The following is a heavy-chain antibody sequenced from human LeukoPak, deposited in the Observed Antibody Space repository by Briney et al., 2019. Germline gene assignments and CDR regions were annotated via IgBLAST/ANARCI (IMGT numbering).Heavy chain of an antibody. V-gene: IGHV3-30*18. CDR2: ISYDGSNK. CDR1: GFTFGSYG. CDR3: AKDSSPGGMDV. Sequence: GRSLRLSCAASGFTFGSYGMHWVRQAPGKGLEWVAVISYDGSNKYYADSVKGRFTISRDNSKNTLYLQMNSLRAEDTAVYYCAKDSSPGGMDVWGQGTTVTVSS. J-gene: IGHJ6*02.